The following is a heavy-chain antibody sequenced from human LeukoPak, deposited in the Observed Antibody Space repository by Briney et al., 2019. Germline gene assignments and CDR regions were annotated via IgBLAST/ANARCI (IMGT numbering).Heavy chain of an antibody. CDR3: ARSRYSYGYDY. CDR2: ISSSGSTI. D-gene: IGHD5-18*01. CDR1: GFTFSNYE. J-gene: IGHJ4*02. V-gene: IGHV3-48*03. Sequence: GGSLRLSCAASGFTFSNYEVNWVRQAPGKGLEWVSYISSSGSTIYYADSVKGRFTISRDNAKNSLYLQMNSLRAEDTAVYYCARSRYSYGYDYWGQGTLVTVSS.